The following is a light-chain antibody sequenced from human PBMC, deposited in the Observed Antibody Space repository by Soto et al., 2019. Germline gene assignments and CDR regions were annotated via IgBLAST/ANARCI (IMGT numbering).Light chain of an antibody. V-gene: IGKV3-15*01. CDR1: QSVTSN. CDR2: DAS. CDR3: QPYNNWPPWT. J-gene: IGKJ1*01. Sequence: EIVLTQSPATLSVSPGERATLSCRASQSVTSNFAWYQQKPGQAPRLLIYDASTRATGIPARFSGSGSGTEFTLTIRSLQSEDFAVYYCQPYNNWPPWTFGRGTTGDIK.